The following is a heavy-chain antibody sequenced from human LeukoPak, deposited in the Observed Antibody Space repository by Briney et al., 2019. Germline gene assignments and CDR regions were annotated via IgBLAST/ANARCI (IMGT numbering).Heavy chain of an antibody. J-gene: IGHJ4*02. CDR3: ARGAPAPDYVWGSYRYEFDY. CDR2: IYHSGST. D-gene: IGHD3-16*02. Sequence: KSSETLSLTCAVSGYSISSGYYWGWIRQPPGKGLEWIGSIYHSGSTYYNPSLKSRVTISVDTSKNQFSLKLSSVTAADTAVYYCARGAPAPDYVWGSYRYEFDYWGQGTLVTVSS. CDR1: GYSISSGYY. V-gene: IGHV4-38-2*01.